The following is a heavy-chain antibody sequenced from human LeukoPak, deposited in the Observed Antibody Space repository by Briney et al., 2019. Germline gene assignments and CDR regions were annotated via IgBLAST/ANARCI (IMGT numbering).Heavy chain of an antibody. J-gene: IGHJ4*02. CDR1: DDSITMYY. D-gene: IGHD6-19*01. CDR2: VDHTGST. V-gene: IGHV4-59*01. CDR3: AGGSGSGWMVDS. Sequence: PSETLSLTCTVSDDSITMYYWTWIRQPPGKGLEWIGYVDHTGSTKFNPSLKSRVTISVDTSKNQFSLKLSSVTAADTAVYYCAGGSGSGWMVDSWGQGILVTVSS.